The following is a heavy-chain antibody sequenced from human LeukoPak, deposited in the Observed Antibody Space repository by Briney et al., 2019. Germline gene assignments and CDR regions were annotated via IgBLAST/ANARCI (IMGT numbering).Heavy chain of an antibody. CDR3: ARVGVVVYAFDI. D-gene: IGHD2-15*01. V-gene: IGHV3-30*02. CDR2: IGFDGSDH. Sequence: QTGGSLRLSCAASGFTFSNYGMHWARQAPGKGLEWVAFIGFDGSDHSYADSVKGRFTISRDNSKNTLYLQMNSLRAEDTAVYYCARVGVVVYAFDIWGQGTMVTVSS. CDR1: GFTFSNYG. J-gene: IGHJ3*02.